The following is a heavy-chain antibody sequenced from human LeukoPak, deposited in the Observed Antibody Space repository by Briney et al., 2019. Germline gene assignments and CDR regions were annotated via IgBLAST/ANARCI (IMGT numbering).Heavy chain of an antibody. CDR2: IYTIGST. D-gene: IGHD4-17*01. Sequence: SETLSLTCTVSGGSISSYYWSWIRQPAGKGLEWIGRIYTIGSTNYNPSLKSRVTMSVDTSKNQFSLKLSSVTAADTAVYYCARDSNTVTDVFYYYYGMDVWGQGTTVTVSS. CDR1: GGSISSYY. V-gene: IGHV4-4*07. CDR3: ARDSNTVTDVFYYYYGMDV. J-gene: IGHJ6*02.